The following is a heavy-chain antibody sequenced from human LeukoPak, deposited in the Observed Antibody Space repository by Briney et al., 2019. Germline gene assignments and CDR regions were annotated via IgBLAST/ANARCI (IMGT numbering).Heavy chain of an antibody. CDR3: AKVGDQWLVTEYFQH. Sequence: PGRSLRLSCAASGFTFSSYAMHWVRQAPGKGLEWVAVISYDGSNKYYADSVKGRFTISRDNSKNTLYLQMNSLRAEDTAVYYCAKVGDQWLVTEYFQHWGQGTLVTVSS. V-gene: IGHV3-30-3*01. D-gene: IGHD6-19*01. CDR1: GFTFSSYA. J-gene: IGHJ1*01. CDR2: ISYDGSNK.